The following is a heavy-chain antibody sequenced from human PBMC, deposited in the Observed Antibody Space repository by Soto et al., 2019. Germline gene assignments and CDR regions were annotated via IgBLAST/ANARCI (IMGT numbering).Heavy chain of an antibody. CDR1: GYIFTGYY. CDR2: INPNSGGT. J-gene: IGHJ4*02. D-gene: IGHD6-19*01. V-gene: IGHV1-2*02. Sequence: ASVKVSCKASGYIFTGYYMHWVRQAPGQGLEWMGWINPNSGGTNYAQRFQGRVTMTRDTSISTACMELSRLRSDDMAVYYCARHLYSSSGYWGQGTLVTVSS. CDR3: ARHLYSSSGY.